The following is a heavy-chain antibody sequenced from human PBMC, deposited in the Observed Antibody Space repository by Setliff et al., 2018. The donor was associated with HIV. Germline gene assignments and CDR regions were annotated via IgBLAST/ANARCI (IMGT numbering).Heavy chain of an antibody. CDR2: IYHSGGT. Sequence: TLSLTCAVSGYSISSGYYWGWIRQPPGRGLEWIGNIYHSGGTHYNPSLRSRVTTSVDTSKNHFSLKLSSVTAADTAVFYCARVPFTTGFDYWGQGILVTVSS. CDR1: GYSISSGYY. D-gene: IGHD3-3*01. V-gene: IGHV4-38-2*01. J-gene: IGHJ4*02. CDR3: ARVPFTTGFDY.